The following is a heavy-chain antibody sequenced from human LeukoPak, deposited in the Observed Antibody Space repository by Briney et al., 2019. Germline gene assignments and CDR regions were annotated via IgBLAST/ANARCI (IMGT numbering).Heavy chain of an antibody. V-gene: IGHV4-39*07. Sequence: SETLSLTCTVSGGSISSSTYYWGWIRQPPGKGLEWIGSIYYSGSTYYNPSLKSRVTISVDTSKNQFSLKLSSVTAADTAVYYCARSPQGQQLVRMDWFDPWGQGTLVTVSS. CDR1: GGSISSSTYY. D-gene: IGHD6-13*01. J-gene: IGHJ5*02. CDR3: ARSPQGQQLVRMDWFDP. CDR2: IYYSGST.